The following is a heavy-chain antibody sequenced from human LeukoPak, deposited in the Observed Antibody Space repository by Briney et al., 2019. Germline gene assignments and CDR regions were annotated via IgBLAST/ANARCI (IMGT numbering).Heavy chain of an antibody. Sequence: TGGSLRLSCAASGFTFSSYAMSWVRQAPGKGLEWVSAISGSGGSTYYADSVKGRFTISRDNSKNTLYLQMNSPRAEDTAVYYCATREGDFWSGYLGYWGQGTLVTVSS. V-gene: IGHV3-23*01. J-gene: IGHJ4*02. CDR2: ISGSGGST. D-gene: IGHD3-3*01. CDR1: GFTFSSYA. CDR3: ATREGDFWSGYLGY.